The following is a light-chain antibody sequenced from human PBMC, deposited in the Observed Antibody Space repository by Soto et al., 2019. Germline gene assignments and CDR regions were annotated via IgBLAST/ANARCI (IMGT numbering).Light chain of an antibody. Sequence: DIQMTQSPSTLSASVGDRVSITCRASQSISHWFSCYQQNPGKAPKLLIYNASILYSGVPSRFSGSCSGTEFSLTTISILQPDFVRSYYYQLSCYTGTFGQGTKVDIK. V-gene: IGKV1-5*03. J-gene: IGKJ1*01. CDR1: QSISHW. CDR3: QLSCYTGT. CDR2: NAS.